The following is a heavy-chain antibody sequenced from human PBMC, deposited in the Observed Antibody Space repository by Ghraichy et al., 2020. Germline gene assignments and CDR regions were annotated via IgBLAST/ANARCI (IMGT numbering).Heavy chain of an antibody. Sequence: GGSLRLSCTASGFSFSDYAMSWVRQAPGKGLGWISDISKTGGNSYYSDSVKGRFTIFRDNSKNTVSLQMDNLRVYDVAVYYCVKHTRVLRGPYFDYWGQGALVTVSS. CDR3: VKHTRVLRGPYFDY. CDR2: ISKTGGNS. D-gene: IGHD3-10*01. V-gene: IGHV3-23*01. J-gene: IGHJ4*02. CDR1: GFSFSDYA.